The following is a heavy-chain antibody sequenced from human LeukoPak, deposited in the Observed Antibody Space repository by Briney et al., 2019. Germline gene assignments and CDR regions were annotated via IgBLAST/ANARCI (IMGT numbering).Heavy chain of an antibody. CDR1: GYSFTSYW. D-gene: IGHD6-13*01. J-gene: IGHJ5*02. V-gene: IGHV5-51*01. CDR2: IYPVDSDT. Sequence: GESLKISCKGSGYSFTSYWIGWVRQMPGKGLEWMGIIYPVDSDTRYSPSFQGQVTISADKSISTAYLQWSSLKASDTAMYYCARHGHSSSLWFGYNWFDPWGQGTLVTVSS. CDR3: ARHGHSSSLWFGYNWFDP.